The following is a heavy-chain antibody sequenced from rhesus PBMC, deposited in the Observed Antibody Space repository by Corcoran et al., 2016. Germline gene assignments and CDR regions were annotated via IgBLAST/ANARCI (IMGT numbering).Heavy chain of an antibody. J-gene: IGHJ4*01. Sequence: QVQLQESGPGLVKPSETLSVTCAVSGGSISSSYWSWIRQAPGKGLEWIGYIYGSGSSTNYNPSLKSRVTLSVDTSKNQLSLKLSSVTTADTAVYYCARDLTYSSGWYGFDYWGQGVLVTVSS. D-gene: IGHD6-31*01. CDR3: ARDLTYSSGWYGFDY. CDR1: GGSISSSY. CDR2: IYGSGSST. V-gene: IGHV4-169*02.